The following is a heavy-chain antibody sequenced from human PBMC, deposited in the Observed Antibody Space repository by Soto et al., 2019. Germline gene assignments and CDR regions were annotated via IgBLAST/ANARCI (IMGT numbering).Heavy chain of an antibody. CDR1: GFTFSGSA. V-gene: IGHV3-73*02. Sequence: EVQLVESGGGLVQPGGSLKLSCAASGFTFSGSAMHWVRQASGKGLEWVGRIRSKANSYATAYAASVKGRFTISRDDSLNTAYLQMNSLTTEDTAVYYCTRHALQYCGGDCYLLPYFDLWGRGTLVTVSS. CDR3: TRHALQYCGGDCYLLPYFDL. J-gene: IGHJ2*01. D-gene: IGHD2-21*02. CDR2: IRSKANSYAT.